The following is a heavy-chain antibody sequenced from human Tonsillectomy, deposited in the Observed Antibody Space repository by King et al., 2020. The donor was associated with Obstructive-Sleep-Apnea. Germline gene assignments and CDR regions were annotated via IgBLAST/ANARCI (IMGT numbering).Heavy chain of an antibody. J-gene: IGHJ2*01. Sequence: QLQESGPGLVKPSETLSLTCTVSGGSISSYYWSWIRQPPGKGLEWIGYIYYSGSTNYNPSLKSPVTISVDTSKNQFSLKLSSVTAADTAVYYCARTLSIAAAGTGWYFDLWGRGTLVTVSS. D-gene: IGHD6-13*01. CDR1: GGSISSYY. CDR3: ARTLSIAAAGTGWYFDL. CDR2: IYYSGST. V-gene: IGHV4-59*01.